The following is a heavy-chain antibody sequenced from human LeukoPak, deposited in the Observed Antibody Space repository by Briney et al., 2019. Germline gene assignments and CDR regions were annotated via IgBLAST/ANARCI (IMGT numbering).Heavy chain of an antibody. CDR3: ARQRVVVPAAKGNGAFDI. V-gene: IGHV4-39*01. D-gene: IGHD2-2*01. Sequence: SETLSLTCTVSGGSISSSSYYWGWIRQPPGKGLEWIGSIYYSGSTYYNPSLKSRVTISVDTSKNQFSLKLSSVTAADTAVYYCARQRVVVPAAKGNGAFDIWGQGTMVTVSS. CDR1: GGSISSSSYY. CDR2: IYYSGST. J-gene: IGHJ3*02.